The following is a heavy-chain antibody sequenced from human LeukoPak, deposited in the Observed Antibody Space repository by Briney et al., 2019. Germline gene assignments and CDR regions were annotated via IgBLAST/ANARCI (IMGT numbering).Heavy chain of an antibody. CDR2: IKQDGSEK. V-gene: IGHV3-7*04. Sequence: GGSLRLSCAASGFTFSSYWMSWVRQAPGKGLEWVANIKQDGSEKYYVDSVKGRFTISRDNAKNSLYLQMNSLSAEDTAVYYCARGTIAAAGYYYFDYWGQGTQVTVSS. CDR1: GFTFSSYW. J-gene: IGHJ4*02. CDR3: ARGTIAAAGYYYFDY. D-gene: IGHD6-13*01.